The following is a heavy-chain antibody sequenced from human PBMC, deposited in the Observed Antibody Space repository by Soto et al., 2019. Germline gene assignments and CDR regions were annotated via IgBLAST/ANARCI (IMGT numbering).Heavy chain of an antibody. V-gene: IGHV1-2*02. J-gene: IGHJ3*02. CDR3: ARVRVYYYDSSGSTRHAFDI. D-gene: IGHD3-22*01. Sequence: ASLKGSCKASGYTFTGYYMHWVRQAPGQGLEWMGWINPNSGGTNYAQKFQGRVTMTRDTSISTAYMELRRLRSDDTAVYYCARVRVYYYDSSGSTRHAFDIRGQGTMVTLS. CDR2: INPNSGGT. CDR1: GYTFTGYY.